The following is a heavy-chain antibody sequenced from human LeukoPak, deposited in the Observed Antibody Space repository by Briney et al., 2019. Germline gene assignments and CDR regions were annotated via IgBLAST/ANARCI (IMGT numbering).Heavy chain of an antibody. Sequence: SETLSLTCTVSGGSINSSPYYWAWIRQPPGKGLEWIGNIYYSGSAYYNPSLKSRVTISVDTSNNQFSLRLTSVAAADTAIYYCTGDRTSTGTFDLWGQGTMFTVSS. J-gene: IGHJ3*01. D-gene: IGHD1-1*01. V-gene: IGHV4-39*07. CDR3: TGDRTSTGTFDL. CDR1: GGSINSSPYY. CDR2: IYYSGSA.